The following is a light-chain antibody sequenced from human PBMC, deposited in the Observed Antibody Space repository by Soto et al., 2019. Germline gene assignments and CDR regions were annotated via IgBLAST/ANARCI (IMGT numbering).Light chain of an antibody. CDR2: DAS. V-gene: IGKV3-11*01. Sequence: EIGLTQSRATLSLSPGERATRACRASQSVSSYLAWYQQKPGQAPRLLIYDASNRATGIPARFSGSGSGTDFTLTISSLEPEDFAVYYCQQRSNCSFGPGTKVDIK. CDR3: QQRSNCS. CDR1: QSVSSY. J-gene: IGKJ3*01.